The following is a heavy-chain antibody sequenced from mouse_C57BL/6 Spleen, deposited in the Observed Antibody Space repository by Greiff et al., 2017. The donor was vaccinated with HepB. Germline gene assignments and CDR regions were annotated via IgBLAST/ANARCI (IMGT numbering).Heavy chain of an antibody. V-gene: IGHV2-2*01. J-gene: IGHJ3*01. CDR3: AIPADYAWFAY. CDR2: IWSGGST. Sequence: VHLVESGPGLVQPSQSLSITCTVSGFSLTSYGVHWVRQSPGKGLEWLGEIWSGGSTDYNAAFISRLSISKDNSKSQVFFKMNSLQADDTAIYYCAIPADYAWFAYWGQGTLVTVSA. D-gene: IGHD2-4*01. CDR1: GFSLTSYG.